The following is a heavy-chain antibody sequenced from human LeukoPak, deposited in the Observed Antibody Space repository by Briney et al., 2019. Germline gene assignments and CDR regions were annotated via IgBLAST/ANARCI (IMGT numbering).Heavy chain of an antibody. CDR3: TRVEETATTAAIIRKYSYYYYMDV. J-gene: IGHJ6*03. CDR2: IKQDGSEK. D-gene: IGHD4-11*01. V-gene: IGHV3-7*01. CDR1: GFTFSTYR. Sequence: GGSLRLSCAASGFTFSTYRMSWVRQAPGKGLEWVANIKQDGSEKHYVDSVKGRFTISTDNAKNSLYLQMSSLRAEDTAVYYCTRVEETATTAAIIRKYSYYYYMDVWGKGNTVTVSS.